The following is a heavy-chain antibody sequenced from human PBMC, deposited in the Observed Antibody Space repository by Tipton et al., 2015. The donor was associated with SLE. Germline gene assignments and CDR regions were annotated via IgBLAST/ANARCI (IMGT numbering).Heavy chain of an antibody. CDR3: ARGRGAARPGY. D-gene: IGHD6-6*01. J-gene: IGHJ4*02. CDR1: GGSFSGYY. CDR2: IYYSGST. Sequence: TLSLTCAVYGGSFSGYYWSWIRQPPGKGLEWIGSIYYSGSTYYNPSLKSRVTISVDTSKNQFSLKLSSVTAADTAVYYCARGRGAARPGYWGQGTLVTVSS. V-gene: IGHV4-34*01.